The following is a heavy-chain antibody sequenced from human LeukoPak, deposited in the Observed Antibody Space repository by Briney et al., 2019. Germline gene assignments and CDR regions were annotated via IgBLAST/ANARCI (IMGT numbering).Heavy chain of an antibody. Sequence: SETLSLTCTVSGGSISSYYWSWIRQPPGKGLEWIGYIYYSGSTNYNPSLKSRVTISVDTSKNQFSLKLSSVTAADTAVYYCARAPSGDSFDYWGQGTLVTVSS. J-gene: IGHJ4*02. CDR1: GGSISSYY. CDR3: ARAPSGDSFDY. CDR2: IYYSGST. D-gene: IGHD4-17*01. V-gene: IGHV4-59*12.